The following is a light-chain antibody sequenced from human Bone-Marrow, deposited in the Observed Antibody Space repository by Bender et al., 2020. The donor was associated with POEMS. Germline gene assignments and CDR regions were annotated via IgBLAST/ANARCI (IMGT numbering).Light chain of an antibody. CDR2: AVT. Sequence: QSALTQPRSVSGPPGQSVTISCTGTSGDVGGYNLVSWYQQHPGKAPKLMIYAVTKRPSGVSNRFSGSKSGNTASLTISGLQAEDEADYYCCSYADSSTLVFGTGTKVTVL. J-gene: IGLJ1*01. V-gene: IGLV2-23*02. CDR3: CSYADSSTLV. CDR1: SGDVGGYNL.